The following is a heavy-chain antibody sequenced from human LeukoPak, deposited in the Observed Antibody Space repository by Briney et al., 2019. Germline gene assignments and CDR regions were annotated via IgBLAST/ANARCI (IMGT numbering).Heavy chain of an antibody. D-gene: IGHD1-26*01. CDR2: INPGNGAT. V-gene: IGHV1-2*02. Sequence: GASVKVSCKASGYTFSPYYIHWVRQAPGQGLAWMGWINPGNGATNYAQNFQGRITMTRDTSITTAYLELSSLRSDDTAVYFCTRGVIPKGSSSGCLDFWGQGTLVTVSS. CDR3: TRGVIPKGSSSGCLDF. J-gene: IGHJ4*02. CDR1: GYTFSPYY.